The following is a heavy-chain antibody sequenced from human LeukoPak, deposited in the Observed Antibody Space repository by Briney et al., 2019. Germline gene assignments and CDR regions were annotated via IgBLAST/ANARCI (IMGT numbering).Heavy chain of an antibody. Sequence: PGGSLTLSCAASGFTFSSYQMSWVRQAPGKGLECAANINQDGSQKYSVDSVKGRFTISRDNAKNSLYLQMDSLRAEDTAVYYCARFRYDYISGRGWFDLWGQGTLVTVSS. CDR2: INQDGSQK. CDR1: GFTFSSYQ. J-gene: IGHJ5*02. V-gene: IGHV3-7*05. CDR3: ARFRYDYISGRGWFDL. D-gene: IGHD3-10*01.